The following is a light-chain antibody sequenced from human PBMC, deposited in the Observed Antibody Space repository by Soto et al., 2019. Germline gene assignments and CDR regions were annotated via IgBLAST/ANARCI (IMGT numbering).Light chain of an antibody. CDR1: QSISSW. Sequence: DIQMTQSPSTLSASVGDRVTITCRASQSISSWLAWYQQKPGKAPKLLIYKASSLESGVPSRFSGSGSGTEFTLTISNMQPDDFATYYSQQSFTFGRGTKVDIK. CDR2: KAS. J-gene: IGKJ3*01. V-gene: IGKV1-5*03. CDR3: QQSFT.